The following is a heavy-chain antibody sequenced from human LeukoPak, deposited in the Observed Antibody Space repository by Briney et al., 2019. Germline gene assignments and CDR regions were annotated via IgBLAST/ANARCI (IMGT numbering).Heavy chain of an antibody. D-gene: IGHD4-23*01. J-gene: IGHJ4*02. CDR1: GYTFTGYY. V-gene: IGHV1-2*02. CDR2: INPNSGGT. CDR3: ARENYGGNSVFDY. Sequence: ASVKVSCKASGYTFTGYYMHWVRQAPGQGLEWMGWINPNSGGTDYAQKFQGRVTMTRDTSISTAYMELSRLRSDDTAVYYCARENYGGNSVFDYWGQGTLVTVSS.